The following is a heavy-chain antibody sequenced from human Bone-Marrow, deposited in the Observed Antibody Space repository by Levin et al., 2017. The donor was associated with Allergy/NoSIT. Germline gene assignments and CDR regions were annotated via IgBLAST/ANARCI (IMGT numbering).Heavy chain of an antibody. V-gene: IGHV3-20*01. J-gene: IGHJ4*02. CDR1: GFTFNDYG. Sequence: PGESLKISCAASGFTFNDYGMSWVRQAPGKGLEWVSGINWKTNTTGYADSVKGRFIISRDNAKNSLYLQMGSLRAEDTALYRCARGDGGDYWGQGTLVIVSS. CDR2: INWKTNTT. CDR3: ARGDGGDY. D-gene: IGHD3-10*01.